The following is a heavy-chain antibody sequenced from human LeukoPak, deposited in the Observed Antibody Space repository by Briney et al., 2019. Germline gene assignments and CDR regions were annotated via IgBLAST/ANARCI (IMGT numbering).Heavy chain of an antibody. J-gene: IGHJ4*02. CDR2: ISGSGGST. V-gene: IGHV3-23*01. CDR1: GFTFSSYA. Sequence: GGSLRLSCAASGFTFSSYAMSWVRQAPGKGLEWVSAISGSGGSTYFADSVKGRFTISRDNSKNTLYLQMNSLRAEDTAVYYCAKLYSGYVTYYFDYWGQGTLVTVSS. D-gene: IGHD5-12*01. CDR3: AKLYSGYVTYYFDY.